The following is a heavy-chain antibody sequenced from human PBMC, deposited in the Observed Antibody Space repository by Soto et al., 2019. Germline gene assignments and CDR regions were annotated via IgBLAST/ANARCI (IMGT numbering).Heavy chain of an antibody. V-gene: IGHV4-39*07. Sequence: NPSETLSLTCTVSGGSISSGGYYWGWIRQSPEKGLEWIASISYSGSTYYNPTLKSRLIISVDTSKSQFSLKLSSVTAADTAVYYCARRGYCTNGVCYYGMDVWGQGTTVTVSS. J-gene: IGHJ6*02. CDR3: ARRGYCTNGVCYYGMDV. CDR1: GGSISSGGYY. CDR2: ISYSGST. D-gene: IGHD2-8*01.